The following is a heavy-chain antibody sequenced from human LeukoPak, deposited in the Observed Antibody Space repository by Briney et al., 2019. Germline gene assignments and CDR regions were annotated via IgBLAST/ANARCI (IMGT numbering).Heavy chain of an antibody. CDR2: LNHSGGT. CDR1: GGSFGDYY. J-gene: IGHJ4*02. Sequence: SETLSLTCAVYGGSFGDYYWSWIRQSPGKGLEWIGELNHSGGTNYNPSLKSRVTVSVDTSKSQFSLNLYSVTAADTAVYYCARVPGGVFDYRGQGVLVTVSS. D-gene: IGHD2-8*02. V-gene: IGHV4-34*01. CDR3: ARVPGGVFDY.